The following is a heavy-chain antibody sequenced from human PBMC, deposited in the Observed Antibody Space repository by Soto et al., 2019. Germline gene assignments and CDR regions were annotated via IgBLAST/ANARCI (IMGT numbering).Heavy chain of an antibody. V-gene: IGHV3-74*01. CDR3: ARGGKADCSGGSCYSDY. CDR2: INSDGSST. D-gene: IGHD2-15*01. CDR1: GFTFSSYW. J-gene: IGHJ4*02. Sequence: GGSLRLSCAASGFTFSSYWMHWVRQAPGKGLVWVSRINSDGSSTSYADSVKGRFTISRDNAKNTLYLQMNSLRAEDTAVYYCARGGKADCSGGSCYSDYWGQGTLVTVSS.